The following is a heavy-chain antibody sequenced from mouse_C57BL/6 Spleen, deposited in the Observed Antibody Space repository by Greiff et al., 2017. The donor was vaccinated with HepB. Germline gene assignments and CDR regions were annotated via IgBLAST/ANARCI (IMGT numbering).Heavy chain of an antibody. J-gene: IGHJ3*01. CDR1: GFNIKNTY. CDR3: ARPYYYGSSYGFAY. CDR2: IDPANGNT. V-gene: IGHV14-3*01. Sequence: EVQGVESVAELVRPGASVKLSCTASGFNIKNTYMHWVKQRPEQGLEWIGRIDPANGNTKYAPKFQGKATITADTSSNTAYLQLSSLTSEDTAIYYCARPYYYGSSYGFAYWGQGTLVTAAA. D-gene: IGHD1-1*01.